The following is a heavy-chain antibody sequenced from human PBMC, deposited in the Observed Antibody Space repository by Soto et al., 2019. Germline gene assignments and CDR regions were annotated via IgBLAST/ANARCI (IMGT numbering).Heavy chain of an antibody. CDR2: ISGSGGST. D-gene: IGHD3-22*01. J-gene: IGHJ3*02. Sequence: GGSLRLSCAASGFTFSSYAMSWVRQAPGKGLEWVSAISGSGGSTYYADSVKGRFTISRDNSKNTLYLQMNSLRAEDTAVYYCAKDRNYYDSSGYYYVSDAFDIWGQGTMVTVSS. CDR3: AKDRNYYDSSGYYYVSDAFDI. V-gene: IGHV3-23*01. CDR1: GFTFSSYA.